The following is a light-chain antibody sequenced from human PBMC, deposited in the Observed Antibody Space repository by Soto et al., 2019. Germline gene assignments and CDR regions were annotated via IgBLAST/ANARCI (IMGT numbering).Light chain of an antibody. CDR1: QSVSSSY. CDR3: QNYDNSQLT. CDR2: DAS. J-gene: IGKJ4*02. Sequence: EIVLTQSPGTLSLSPGERATLSCRASQSVSSSYLAWYQRRPGQAPRLLIYDASTRATGIPDRFSGSGSGTDFTLTISSLEPEDFAVYYCQNYDNSQLTFGGGTKVETK. V-gene: IGKV3-20*01.